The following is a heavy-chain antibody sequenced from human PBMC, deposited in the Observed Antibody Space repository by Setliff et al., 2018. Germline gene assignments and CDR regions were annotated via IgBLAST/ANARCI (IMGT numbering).Heavy chain of an antibody. CDR2: IYHSGSS. J-gene: IGHJ4*02. CDR3: ARDNTIVGATDY. Sequence: LSLTCTVSGGSISSTSYYWGWIRQPPGKGLEWIGSIYHSGSSYYNPSLRSRVTISVDTSTNHFSLKLTSVTAADTAVYYCARDNTIVGATDYWGQGALVTVSS. V-gene: IGHV4-39*02. D-gene: IGHD1-26*01. CDR1: GGSISSTSYY.